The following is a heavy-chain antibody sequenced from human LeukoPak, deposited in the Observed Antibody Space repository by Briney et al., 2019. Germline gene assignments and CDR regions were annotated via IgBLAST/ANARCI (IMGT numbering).Heavy chain of an antibody. CDR3: AKDIVVVPAANIAAAGNY. Sequence: PGGSLRLSCAASGFTFSSYAMSWVRQAPGKGLEWVPAISGSGGSTYYADSVKGRFTISRDNSKNTLYLQMNSLRAEDTAVYYCAKDIVVVPAANIAAAGNYWGQGTLVTVSS. J-gene: IGHJ4*02. D-gene: IGHD2-2*01. CDR2: ISGSGGST. V-gene: IGHV3-23*01. CDR1: GFTFSSYA.